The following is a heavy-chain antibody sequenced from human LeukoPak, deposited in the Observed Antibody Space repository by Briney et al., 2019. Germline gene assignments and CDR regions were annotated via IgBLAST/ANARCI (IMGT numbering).Heavy chain of an antibody. CDR3: ARGPYYDFWSANAFDI. CDR2: IYYSGST. D-gene: IGHD3-3*01. J-gene: IGHJ3*02. CDR1: GGSVSSYY. V-gene: IGHV4-59*02. Sequence: PSETLSLTCTVSGGSVSSYYWSWIRQPPGRGLEWIGYIYYSGSTNYNPSLKSRVTISVDTSKNQFSLKLSSVTAADTAVYYCARGPYYDFWSANAFDIWGQGTMVTVSS.